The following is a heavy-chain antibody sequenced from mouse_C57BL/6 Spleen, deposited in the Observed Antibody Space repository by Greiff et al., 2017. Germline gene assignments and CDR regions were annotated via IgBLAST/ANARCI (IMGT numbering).Heavy chain of an antibody. CDR2: INPSNGGT. V-gene: IGHV1-53*01. CDR3: ARASTTVVATTPFAY. Sequence: QVQLQQPGTELVKPGASVKLSCKASGYTFTSYWMHWVKQRPGQGLEWIGNINPSNGGTNYNEKFKSKATLTVDKSSSTAYMQLSSLTSEDSAVYYCARASTTVVATTPFAYWGQGTLVTGSA. J-gene: IGHJ3*01. CDR1: GYTFTSYW. D-gene: IGHD1-1*01.